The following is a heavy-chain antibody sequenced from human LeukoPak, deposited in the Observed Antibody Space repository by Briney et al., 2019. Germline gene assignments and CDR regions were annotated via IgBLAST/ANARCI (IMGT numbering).Heavy chain of an antibody. D-gene: IGHD3-16*01. CDR1: GGTFSSYA. J-gene: IGHJ3*02. Sequence: SVNVSCKASGGTFSSYAISWVRQAPGQGLEWMGGIIPIFGTANYAQKFQGRVTITADESTSTAYMELSSLRSEDTAVYYCAREGRGGASIVVRNDAFYIWGQGTMVTVSS. CDR2: IIPIFGTA. V-gene: IGHV1-69*13. CDR3: AREGRGGASIVVRNDAFYI.